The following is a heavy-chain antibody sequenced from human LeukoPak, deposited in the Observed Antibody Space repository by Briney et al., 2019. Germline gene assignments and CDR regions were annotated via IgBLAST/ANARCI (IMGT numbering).Heavy chain of an antibody. CDR1: GGTFSSYA. Sequence: ASVKVSCRASGGTFSSYAISWVRQAPGQGLEWMGGIIPIFGTANYAQKFQGRVTITADESTSTAYMELSSLRSEDTAVYYCARERGFGQWELRSFDIWGQGTMVTVSS. CDR2: IIPIFGTA. J-gene: IGHJ3*02. V-gene: IGHV1-69*13. CDR3: ARERGFGQWELRSFDI. D-gene: IGHD1-26*01.